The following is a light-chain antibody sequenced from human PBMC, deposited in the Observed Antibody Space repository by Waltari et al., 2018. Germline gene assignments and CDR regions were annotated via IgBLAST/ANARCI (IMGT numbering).Light chain of an antibody. CDR3: QHYVRLPVT. CDR2: GAS. CDR1: QSVGRS. J-gene: IGKJ1*01. Sequence: EIVLTQSPGTLSLSPGERATLSCWASQSVGRSLVWYQQKRGQAPRLLIYGASTRATGIPDRFSGSGSGTDFSLTISRLEPEDFAVYYCQHYVRLPVTFGQGTKVEIK. V-gene: IGKV3-20*01.